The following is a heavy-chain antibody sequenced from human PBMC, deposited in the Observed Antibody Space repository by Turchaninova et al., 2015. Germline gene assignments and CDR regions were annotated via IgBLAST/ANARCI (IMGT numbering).Heavy chain of an antibody. Sequence: PLKESGPTLLKPTQTLSLTFSFSGFSLSPTGVRLGWIRRLPGKAPEWLALIYWDDDKRYSPSLKSRLTITKDTSKHQVVLTMTDMDPVDTATYYCAHRRGVGARTFDYWGQGTLVTVSS. V-gene: IGHV2-5*02. CDR2: IYWDDDK. CDR3: AHRRGVGARTFDY. D-gene: IGHD1-26*01. CDR1: GFSLSPTGVR. J-gene: IGHJ4*02.